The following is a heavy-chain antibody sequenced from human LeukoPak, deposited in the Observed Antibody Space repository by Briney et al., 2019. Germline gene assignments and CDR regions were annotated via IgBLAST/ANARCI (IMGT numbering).Heavy chain of an antibody. CDR1: GGTFSSYA. V-gene: IGHV1-69*13. CDR3: ARIFRTYYDILTGYNDAFDI. D-gene: IGHD3-9*01. Sequence: SVKVSCKASGGTFSSYAISWVRQAPGQGLEWMGGIIPIFGTANYAQKFQGRVTITADESTSTAYMELSSLRSEDTAVYYCARIFRTYYDILTGYNDAFDIWGQGTMVTVSS. CDR2: IIPIFGTA. J-gene: IGHJ3*02.